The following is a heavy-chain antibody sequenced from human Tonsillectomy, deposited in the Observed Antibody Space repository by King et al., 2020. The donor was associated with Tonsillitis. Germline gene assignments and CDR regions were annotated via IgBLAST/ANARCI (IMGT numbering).Heavy chain of an antibody. CDR2: ISGSSTYI. J-gene: IGHJ4*02. V-gene: IGHV3-21*01. CDR3: ASPSSPLGSAASDFDY. D-gene: IGHD2-2*01. CDR1: GFTFSSYN. Sequence: VQLVESGGGLVKPGGSLRLSCAASGFTFSSYNMNWVRQAPGKGLEWVSSISGSSTYIYYADSVKGRFTISRDNAKNSLYLQMNSLIVEDTAVYYCASPSSPLGSAASDFDYWGQGTLVTVSS.